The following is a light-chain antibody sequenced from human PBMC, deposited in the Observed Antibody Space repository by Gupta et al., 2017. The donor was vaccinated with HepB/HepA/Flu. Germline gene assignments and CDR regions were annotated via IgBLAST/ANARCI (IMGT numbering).Light chain of an antibody. CDR2: NTI. V-gene: IGLV7-43*01. CDR3: LLYYGGPWV. J-gene: IGLJ3*02. Sequence: HTVVTQDPSLTLSPGATVTPTCTSSTVAVTSGYYPNWFQQKPAQAPRALIYNTITQPSWPPARFSGSLLEGKAALTLSGVQHEDEAEYYCLLYYGGPWVFGGGTKLTVL. CDR1: TVAVTSGYY.